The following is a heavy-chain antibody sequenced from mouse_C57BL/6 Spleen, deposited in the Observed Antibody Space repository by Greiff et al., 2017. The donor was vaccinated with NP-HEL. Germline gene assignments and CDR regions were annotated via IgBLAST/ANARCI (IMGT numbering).Heavy chain of an antibody. CDR1: GYTFTSYW. V-gene: IGHV1-59*01. Sequence: VQLQQPGAELVRPGTSVKLSCKASGYTFTSYWMHWVKQRPGQGLEWIGVIDPSDSYTNYSQKFKGKATLTVDTSSSTAYMQLSSLTSEDSAVYYCAEGRGWFAYWGQGTLVTVSA. CDR2: IDPSDSYT. J-gene: IGHJ3*01. CDR3: AEGRGWFAY.